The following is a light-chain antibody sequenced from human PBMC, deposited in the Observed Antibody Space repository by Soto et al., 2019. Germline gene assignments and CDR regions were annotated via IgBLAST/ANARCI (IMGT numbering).Light chain of an antibody. V-gene: IGLV2-11*01. CDR1: SSYVGAYNY. CDR3: CSYADTYVE. CDR2: DVD. J-gene: IGLJ2*01. Sequence: QSALTQPRSVSGSPGQSVAISCTGTSSYVGAYNYVSWYQQHPGKAPKLMIYDVDKRPSGVPDRFSGSKSGNRASLTISGLQADDEADYYCCSYADTYVELGGGTKLTVL.